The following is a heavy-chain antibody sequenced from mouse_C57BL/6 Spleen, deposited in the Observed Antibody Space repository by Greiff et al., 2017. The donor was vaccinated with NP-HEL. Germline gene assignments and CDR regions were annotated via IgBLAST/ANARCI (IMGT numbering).Heavy chain of an antibody. CDR3: ARIYYYGSSPVFDV. CDR2: ISNLAYSI. D-gene: IGHD1-1*01. V-gene: IGHV5-15*01. CDR1: GFTFSDYG. J-gene: IGHJ1*03. Sequence: EVKLVESGGGLVQPGGSLKLSCAASGFTFSDYGMAWVRQAPRKGPEWVAFISNLAYSIYYADTVTGRFTISRENAKNTLYLEMSSLRSEDTAMYYCARIYYYGSSPVFDVWGTGTTVTVSS.